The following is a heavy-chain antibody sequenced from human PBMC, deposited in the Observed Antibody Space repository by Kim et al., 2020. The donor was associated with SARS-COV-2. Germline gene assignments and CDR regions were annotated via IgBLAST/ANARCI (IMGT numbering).Heavy chain of an antibody. CDR1: GGSISSSSYY. CDR3: ARHRSDTMIVVVITAWFDP. CDR2: IYYSGST. V-gene: IGHV4-39*01. Sequence: SETLSLTCTVSGGSISSSSYYWGWIRQPPGKGLEWIGSIYYSGSTYYNPSLKSRVTISVDTSKNQFSLKLSSVTAADTAVYYCARHRSDTMIVVVITAWFDPWGQGTLVTVSS. J-gene: IGHJ5*02. D-gene: IGHD3-22*01.